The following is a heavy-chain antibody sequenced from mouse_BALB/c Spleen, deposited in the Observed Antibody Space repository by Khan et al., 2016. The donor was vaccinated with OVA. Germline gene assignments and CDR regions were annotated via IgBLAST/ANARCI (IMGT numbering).Heavy chain of an antibody. J-gene: IGHJ3*01. CDR1: GYTFTSYY. CDR2: INPSDGGT. D-gene: IGHD1-1*02. Sequence: VQLQQSGAELVKPGASVKLSCKASGYTFTSYYMYWVKQRPGQGLEWIGGINPSDGGTNFNEKFKSKATLTVDKSSNTAYMQLRSLTSEDSARSYGTRWGWAAFAYWGQGTLVTVSA. V-gene: IGHV1S81*02. CDR3: TRWGWAAFAY.